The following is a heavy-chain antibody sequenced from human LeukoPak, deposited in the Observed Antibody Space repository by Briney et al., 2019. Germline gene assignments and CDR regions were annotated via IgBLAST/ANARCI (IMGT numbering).Heavy chain of an antibody. Sequence: GSLRLSCVASGFTFSSRDWMTWVRQAPGKGLEWVANIKQDGSEKNYVDSVKGRFTISRDNAKNSVDLQMNSLRAEDTAVYYCARDRDYYDSSGLDYWGQGTLVTVSS. CDR3: ARDRDYYDSSGLDY. V-gene: IGHV3-7*01. J-gene: IGHJ4*02. CDR2: IKQDGSEK. CDR1: GFTFSSRDW. D-gene: IGHD3-22*01.